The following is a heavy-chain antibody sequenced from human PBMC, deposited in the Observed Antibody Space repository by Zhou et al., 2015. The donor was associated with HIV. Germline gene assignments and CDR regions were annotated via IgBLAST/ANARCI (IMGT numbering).Heavy chain of an antibody. J-gene: IGHJ4*02. Sequence: QVQLVQSGAEVKKPGSSVKVSCKASGGTFSSYAISWVRQAPGQGLEWMGGIIPIFGTANYAQKFQGRVTITADESTSTAYMELSSLRSEDTAVYYCARGLGASDVWGEFIVIHPITTFDYWGQGTLVTVSS. CDR3: ARGLGASDVWGEFIVIHPITTFDY. D-gene: IGHD3-16*02. V-gene: IGHV1-69*01. CDR2: IIPIFGTA. CDR1: GGTFSSYA.